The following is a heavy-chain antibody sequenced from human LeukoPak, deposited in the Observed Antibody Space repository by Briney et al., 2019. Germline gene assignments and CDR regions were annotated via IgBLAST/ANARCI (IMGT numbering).Heavy chain of an antibody. V-gene: IGHV3-33*01. J-gene: IGHJ4*02. CDR3: ARSYYYGSGSYPDY. CDR1: GFTFSSYG. D-gene: IGHD3-10*01. CDR2: IWYDGSNK. Sequence: GGSLRLSCAASGFTFSSYGMHWVRQAPGKGLEWVAVIWYDGSNKYYADSVKGRFTISRGNSKNTLYLQMNSLRAEDTAVYYCARSYYYGSGSYPDYWGQGTLVTVSS.